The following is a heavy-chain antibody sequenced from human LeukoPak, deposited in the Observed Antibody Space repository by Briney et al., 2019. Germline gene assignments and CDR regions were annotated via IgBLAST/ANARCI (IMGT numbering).Heavy chain of an antibody. J-gene: IGHJ4*02. CDR2: IIPILGIA. CDR1: GGTFSSYA. CDR3: ANLGGLGASRGASGGY. Sequence: GASVKVSCKASGGTFSSYAISWVRQAPGQGLEWMGRIIPILGIANYAQKFQGRVTITADKSTSTAYMELSSLRSEDTAVYYCANLGGLGASRGASGGYWGQGTLVTVSS. D-gene: IGHD1-26*01. V-gene: IGHV1-69*04.